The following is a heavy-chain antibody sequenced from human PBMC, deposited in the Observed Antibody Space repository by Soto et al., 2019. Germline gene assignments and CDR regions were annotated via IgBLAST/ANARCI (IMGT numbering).Heavy chain of an antibody. J-gene: IGHJ6*02. CDR2: IYYSGST. V-gene: IGHV4-31*03. Sequence: SETLSLTCTVSGGSISSGGYYWSWIRQHPGKGQEWIGYIYYSGSTYYNPSLKSRVTISVDTSKNQFSLKLSSVTAADTAVYYCARDSGPNYYYYGMDVWGQGTTVTVSS. D-gene: IGHD3-10*01. CDR3: ARDSGPNYYYYGMDV. CDR1: GGSISSGGYY.